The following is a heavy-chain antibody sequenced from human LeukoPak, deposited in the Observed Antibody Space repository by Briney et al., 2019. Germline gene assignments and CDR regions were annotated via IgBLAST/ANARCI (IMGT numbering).Heavy chain of an antibody. D-gene: IGHD4-11*01. CDR1: GGTFSSYA. CDR2: IIPILGIA. CDR3: ARAPYSNYAFDY. J-gene: IGHJ4*02. Sequence: SVKVSCKASGGTFSSYAISWVRQAPGQGLEWMGRIIPILGIANYAQKFQGGVTITADKSTSTAYMELSSLRSEDTAVYYCARAPYSNYAFDYWGQGTLVTVSS. V-gene: IGHV1-69*04.